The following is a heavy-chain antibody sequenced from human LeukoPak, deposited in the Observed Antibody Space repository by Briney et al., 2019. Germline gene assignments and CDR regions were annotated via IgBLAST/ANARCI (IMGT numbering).Heavy chain of an antibody. D-gene: IGHD2-2*01. CDR1: GGTFSSYA. CDR2: IIPIFGTA. V-gene: IGHV1-69*06. Sequence: SVKVSCKASGGTFSSYAISWVRQAPGQGLEWMGGIIPIFGTANYAQKFQGRVTTTADKSTSTAYMELSSLRSEDTAVYYCARGGEDCSSTSCYSNYFDYWGQGTLVTVSS. CDR3: ARGGEDCSSTSCYSNYFDY. J-gene: IGHJ4*02.